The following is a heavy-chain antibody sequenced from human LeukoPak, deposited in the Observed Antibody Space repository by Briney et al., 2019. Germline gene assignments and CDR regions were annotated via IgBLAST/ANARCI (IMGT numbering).Heavy chain of an antibody. CDR3: ARGGGIAVAGLDY. J-gene: IGHJ4*02. CDR1: GLTFSSYS. Sequence: GGSLRLSCAASGLTFSSYSMNWVRQAPGKGLEWVSSISSSSSYIYYADSVKGRFTISRDNAKNSLYLQMNGLRAEDTAVYYCARGGGIAVAGLDYWGQGTLVTVSS. CDR2: ISSSSSYI. D-gene: IGHD6-19*01. V-gene: IGHV3-21*01.